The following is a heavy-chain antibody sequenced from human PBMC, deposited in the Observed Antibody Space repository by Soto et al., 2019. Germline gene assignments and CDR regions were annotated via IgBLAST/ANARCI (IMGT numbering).Heavy chain of an antibody. J-gene: IGHJ6*04. CDR2: ISAYNANT. V-gene: IGHV1-18*01. CDR1: GYTFTSYG. Sequence: QVQLVQSGAVVKKPGASVKVSCKASGYTFTSYGISWVRQAPGQGLEGMGWISAYNANTNYAQEVQGRDTMTTDSSTSTAYMELRSLRSDDTAVYYCARTWYYYGSASSLDHNYCGMDDWGKGTTVTVSS. D-gene: IGHD3-10*01. CDR3: ARTWYYYGSASSLDHNYCGMDD.